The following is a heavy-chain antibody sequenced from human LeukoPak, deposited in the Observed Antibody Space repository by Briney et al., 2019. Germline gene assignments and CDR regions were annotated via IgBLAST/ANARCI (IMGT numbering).Heavy chain of an antibody. D-gene: IGHD5-18*01. Sequence: ASVKVSCKASRGTFISYAISWVRQAPGQGLEWMGRIIPIFGIANYAQKFQGRVTITADKSTSTAYMELSSLRSEDTAVYYCARVVTPHDAFDIWGQGTMATVS. CDR1: RGTFISYA. CDR2: IIPIFGIA. J-gene: IGHJ3*02. V-gene: IGHV1-69*04. CDR3: ARVVTPHDAFDI.